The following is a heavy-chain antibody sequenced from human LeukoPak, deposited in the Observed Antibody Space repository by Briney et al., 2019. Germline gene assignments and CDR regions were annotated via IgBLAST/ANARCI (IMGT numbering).Heavy chain of an antibody. CDR3: AKLVRGVVVPYYDY. D-gene: IGHD3-10*01. CDR2: ISGSGGST. V-gene: IGHV3-23*01. Sequence: PGGSLRLSCAASGFTFSSYAMSWVRQAPGKGLEWVSAISGSGGSTYYADSVKGRFTISRDNSKNTLYLQMNSLRAEDTAVYYCAKLVRGVVVPYYDYWGKGTLVTVSS. CDR1: GFTFSSYA. J-gene: IGHJ4*02.